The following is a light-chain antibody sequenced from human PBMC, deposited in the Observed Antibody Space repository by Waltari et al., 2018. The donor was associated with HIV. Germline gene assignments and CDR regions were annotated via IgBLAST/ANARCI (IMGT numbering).Light chain of an antibody. J-gene: IGLJ1*01. V-gene: IGLV2-14*01. CDR3: SSYTSSSTPYV. Sequence: QSALTQPASVSGSPGQSLTISCTGTSSDVGGYHYVSWDQQHPGKAPKLMIYEVSNRPSGVSNRFSGSKSGNTASLTISGLQAEDEADYYCSSYTSSSTPYVFGTGTKVTVL. CDR1: SSDVGGYHY. CDR2: EVS.